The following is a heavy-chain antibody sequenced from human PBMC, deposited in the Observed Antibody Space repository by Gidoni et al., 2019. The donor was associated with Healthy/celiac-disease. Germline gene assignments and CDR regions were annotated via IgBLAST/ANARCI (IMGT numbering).Heavy chain of an antibody. D-gene: IGHD2-15*01. V-gene: IGHV3-13*01. J-gene: IGHJ4*02. CDR3: ARGEYCSGGSCYGAFDY. CDR1: GFTFSSYD. Sequence: EVQLVESGGGLVQPGGSLRLSCAASGFTFSSYDMHWVRQATGKGLEWVSAIGTAGDTYYPGSVKGRFTISRENAKNSLYLQMNSLRAEDTAVYYCARGEYCSGGSCYGAFDYWGQGTLVTVSS. CDR2: IGTAGDT.